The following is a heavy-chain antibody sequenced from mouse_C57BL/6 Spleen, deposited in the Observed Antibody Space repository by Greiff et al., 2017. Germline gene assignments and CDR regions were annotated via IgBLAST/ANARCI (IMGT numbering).Heavy chain of an antibody. CDR2: IDPETGGT. J-gene: IGHJ4*01. Sequence: VQLQQSGAELVRPGASVTLSCKASGYTFTDYEMHWVKQTPVHGLEWIGAIDPETGGTSYNQKFKGKAILTADKYSSTAYINRRSLTSRNSAFYYWTRAGIPYAMYYWGQGTSVTVSS. CDR1: GYTFTDYE. V-gene: IGHV1-15*01. CDR3: TRAGIPYAMYY.